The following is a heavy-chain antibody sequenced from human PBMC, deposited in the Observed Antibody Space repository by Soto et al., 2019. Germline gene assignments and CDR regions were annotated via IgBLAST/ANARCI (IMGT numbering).Heavy chain of an antibody. CDR3: ARDSGSYPYYYYGMDV. CDR2: INPSGGST. CDR1: GYTFTSYY. Sequence: QVQLVQSGAEVKKPGASVKVSCKASGYTFTSYYMHWVRQAPGQGLEWMGIINPSGGSTSYAQKFQGIVTMTSDTSTSTVDMELSSLRSEDTAVYYCARDSGSYPYYYYGMDVWVRGTTVTVSS. D-gene: IGHD3-10*01. J-gene: IGHJ6*02. V-gene: IGHV1-46*01.